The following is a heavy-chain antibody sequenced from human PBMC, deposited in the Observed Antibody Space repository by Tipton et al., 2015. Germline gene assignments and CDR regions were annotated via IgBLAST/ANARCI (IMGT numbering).Heavy chain of an antibody. J-gene: IGHJ4*02. Sequence: TLSLTCTVSGASISDYYWTWIRQPPGKGLEWIGYVHDIENTNYNPSLRSRVTISADTSKNQFSLNLSSVTAADTAVYFCAREETYGPFHYFDYWGQGTLVTVSS. CDR1: GASISDYY. CDR2: VHDIENT. D-gene: IGHD3-10*01. V-gene: IGHV4-59*01. CDR3: AREETYGPFHYFDY.